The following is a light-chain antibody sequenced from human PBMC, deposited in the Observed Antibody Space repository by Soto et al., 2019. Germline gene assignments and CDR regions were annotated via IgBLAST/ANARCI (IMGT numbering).Light chain of an antibody. Sequence: AIQVTQSPSSLSASVGDRVTISCRASQGIGNDLGWYQQKPGKAPKLLIYEASTLQTGVASRFSGSGSGTDLTLTISSLQPEDFATYFCLQDYVYPWTFGQGTKVEVK. J-gene: IGKJ1*01. V-gene: IGKV1-6*01. CDR1: QGIGND. CDR2: EAS. CDR3: LQDYVYPWT.